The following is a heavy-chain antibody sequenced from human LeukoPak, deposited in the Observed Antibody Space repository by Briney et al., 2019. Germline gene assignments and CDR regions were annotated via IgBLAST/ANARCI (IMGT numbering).Heavy chain of an antibody. CDR2: ISGSGGST. J-gene: IGHJ4*02. CDR1: GFSFSGSS. CDR3: AKASNTWNYFDY. Sequence: GGSLRLSCAASGFSFSGSSMNWVRQAPGKGLEWVSAISGSGGSTYYADSVKGRFTISRDNSKNTLSLQMNSLRAEDTAIYYCAKASNTWNYFDYWGQGTLVTVSS. D-gene: IGHD1-1*01. V-gene: IGHV3-23*01.